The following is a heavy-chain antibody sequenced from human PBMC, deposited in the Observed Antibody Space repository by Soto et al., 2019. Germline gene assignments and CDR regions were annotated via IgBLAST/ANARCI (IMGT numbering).Heavy chain of an antibody. J-gene: IGHJ4*02. CDR2: IYTSGNT. CDR1: GGSISSYH. V-gene: IGHV4-4*07. Sequence: SETLSLTCTVSGGSISSYHWSWIRHSAGKGLEWIGRIYTSGNTHYNPSLKSRVTVSIDTSKNQFFLTVNSVTAADSAVYYCARESGDNWDYEAYWGQGTPVTVSS. D-gene: IGHD1-7*01. CDR3: ARESGDNWDYEAY.